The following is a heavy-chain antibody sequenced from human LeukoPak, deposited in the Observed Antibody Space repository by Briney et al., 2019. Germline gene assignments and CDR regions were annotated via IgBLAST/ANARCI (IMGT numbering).Heavy chain of an antibody. CDR3: ARGFVWYGSYYYYYYMDV. CDR2: ITPIFGTA. D-gene: IGHD6-13*01. Sequence: ASVKVSCKASGGTFSSYAISWVRQAPGQGLEWMGRITPIFGTANYAQKFQGRVTITTDESTSTAYMELSSLRSEDTAVYYCARGFVWYGSYYYYYYMDVWGKGTTVTVSS. V-gene: IGHV1-69*05. J-gene: IGHJ6*03. CDR1: GGTFSSYA.